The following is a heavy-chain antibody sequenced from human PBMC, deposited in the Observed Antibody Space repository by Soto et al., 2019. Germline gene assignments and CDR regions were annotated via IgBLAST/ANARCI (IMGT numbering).Heavy chain of an antibody. V-gene: IGHV1-2*02. CDR2: INPNSGGT. J-gene: IGHJ4*02. CDR1: GYTFTGYY. D-gene: IGHD3-3*01. Sequence: ASVKVSCKASGYTFTGYYMHWVRQAPGQGLEWMGWINPNSGGTNYAQKFQGRVTMTRDTSISTAYMELSRLRSDDTAVDYCASRLNTIFGVVFCWGQGTLVTVSS. CDR3: ASRLNTIFGVVFC.